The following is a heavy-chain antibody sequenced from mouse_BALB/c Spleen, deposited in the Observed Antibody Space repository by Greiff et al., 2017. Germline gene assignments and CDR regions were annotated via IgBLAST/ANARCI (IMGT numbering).Heavy chain of an antibody. V-gene: IGHV1-9*01. CDR2: ILPGSGST. Sequence: VQLQQSGAELMKPGASVKISCKATGYTFSSYWIEWVKQRPGHGLEWIGEILPGSGSTNYNEKFKGKATFTADTSSNTAYMQLSSLTSEDSAVYYCARGEYGNYWYFDVWGAGTTVTVSS. CDR1: GYTFSSYW. CDR3: ARGEYGNYWYFDV. J-gene: IGHJ1*01. D-gene: IGHD2-10*02.